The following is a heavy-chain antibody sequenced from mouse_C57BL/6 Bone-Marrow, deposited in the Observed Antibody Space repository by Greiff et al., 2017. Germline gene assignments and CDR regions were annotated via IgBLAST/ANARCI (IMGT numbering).Heavy chain of an antibody. J-gene: IGHJ3*01. CDR1: GYTFTDYY. CDR2: INPYNGGT. D-gene: IGHD1-1*01. V-gene: IGHV1-19*01. Sequence: EVKLMESGPVLVKPGASVKMSCKASGYTFTDYYMNWVKQSHGKSLEWIGVINPYNGGTSYNQKFKGKATLTVDKSSSTAYMELNSLTSEDSAVYYCARDYGSSLFAYWGQGTLVTVSA. CDR3: ARDYGSSLFAY.